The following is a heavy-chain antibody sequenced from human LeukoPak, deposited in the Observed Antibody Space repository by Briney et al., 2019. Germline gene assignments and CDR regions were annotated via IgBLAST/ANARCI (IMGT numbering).Heavy chain of an antibody. J-gene: IGHJ4*02. D-gene: IGHD5-12*01. Sequence: GGSLRLSCAASGFTFSSYSMNWVRQAPGKGLEWVSSISSSSSYIYYADSLKGRFTMSRDNAKNSLYLQMNSLRAEDTAVYYCARDLFAVATTDSRFDYWGQGTLVTVSS. CDR3: ARDLFAVATTDSRFDY. CDR1: GFTFSSYS. V-gene: IGHV3-21*01. CDR2: ISSSSSYI.